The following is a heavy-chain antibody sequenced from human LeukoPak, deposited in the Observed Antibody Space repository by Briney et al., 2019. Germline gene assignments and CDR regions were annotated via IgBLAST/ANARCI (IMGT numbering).Heavy chain of an antibody. Sequence: SVKVSCKASGGTFSSYAISWVRQAPGQGLEWMGGIIPIFGTANYAQKFQGRVTITTDESTSTAYMELSSLRSEDTAVYYCAREAYYDSSGSYYFDYWAREPWSPSP. CDR2: IIPIFGTA. CDR3: AREAYYDSSGSYYFDY. J-gene: IGHJ4*02. V-gene: IGHV1-69*05. CDR1: GGTFSSYA. D-gene: IGHD3-22*01.